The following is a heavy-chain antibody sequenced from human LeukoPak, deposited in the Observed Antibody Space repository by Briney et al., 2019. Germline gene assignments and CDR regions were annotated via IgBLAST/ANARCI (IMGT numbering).Heavy chain of an antibody. CDR1: GYTFTSYG. CDR3: AGSPSEGWFDP. J-gene: IGHJ5*02. Sequence: ASVKVSCKASGYTFTSYGISWVRQAPGQGLEWMGWISAYNGNTDYAQKLQGRVTMTTDTSTSTAYMELRSLRSDDTAVYYCAGSPSEGWFDPWGQGTLVTVSS. V-gene: IGHV1-18*01. CDR2: ISAYNGNT. D-gene: IGHD1-26*01.